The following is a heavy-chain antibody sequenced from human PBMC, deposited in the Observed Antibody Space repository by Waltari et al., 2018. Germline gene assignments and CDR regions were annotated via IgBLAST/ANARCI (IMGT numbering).Heavy chain of an antibody. CDR1: GGTFSSYA. Sequence: QVQLVQSGTEVKKPGSSVKVSCKASGGTFSSYASSWVRQAPGQGLEWMGGIIPIFGTANDAQKFQGRVTITADESTSTAYMELSSLRSEDTAVYYWARERDGYNPLFDYWGQGTLVTVSS. D-gene: IGHD5-12*01. V-gene: IGHV1-69*12. J-gene: IGHJ4*02. CDR3: ARERDGYNPLFDY. CDR2: IIPIFGTA.